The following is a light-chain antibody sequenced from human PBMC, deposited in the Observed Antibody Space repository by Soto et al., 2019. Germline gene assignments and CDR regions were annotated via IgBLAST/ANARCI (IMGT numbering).Light chain of an antibody. J-gene: IGKJ1*01. Sequence: DIQMTQFPSSLSASVGDRVTIICRASQNIDIYLHWYQQKPGKAPKVLIYAASNLESGVSSSFSGTGSGTEFTLTISSLQPEDFATYYCHQNSITPWTFGQGTKVEIK. CDR3: HQNSITPWT. CDR2: AAS. V-gene: IGKV1-39*01. CDR1: QNIDIY.